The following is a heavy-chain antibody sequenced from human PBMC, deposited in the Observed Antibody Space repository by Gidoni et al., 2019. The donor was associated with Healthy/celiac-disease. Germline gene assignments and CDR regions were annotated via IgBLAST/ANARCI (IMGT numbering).Heavy chain of an antibody. J-gene: IGHJ5*02. V-gene: IGHV6-1*01. D-gene: IGHD6-19*01. Sequence: QVQLQQSGPGLVKPSHTLPLTCAISGDSVSSNSASWNWIRQSPSRRLEWLGRTYYRSKWYNDYAVSVKSRITINPDTSKNQFSLQLNSVTPEDTAVYYCARDRFPPGIAVGGWFDPWGQGTLVTVSS. CDR2: TYYRSKWYN. CDR1: GDSVSSNSAS. CDR3: ARDRFPPGIAVGGWFDP.